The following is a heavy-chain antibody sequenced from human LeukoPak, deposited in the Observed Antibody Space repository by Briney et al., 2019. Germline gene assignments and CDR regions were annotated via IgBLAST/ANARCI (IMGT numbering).Heavy chain of an antibody. CDR3: ARGATIFGYMDV. CDR2: IYYRGNT. J-gene: IGHJ6*03. CDR1: GGSINNYY. Sequence: SETLSLTCTVSGGSINNYYWSWIRQPPGKGLEWIGYIYYRGNTNYNPSLKSRVTISVDTSKNQFSLNLSSVTAADTAVYYCARGATIFGYMDVWGKGTTVTVSS. D-gene: IGHD3-3*01. V-gene: IGHV4-59*01.